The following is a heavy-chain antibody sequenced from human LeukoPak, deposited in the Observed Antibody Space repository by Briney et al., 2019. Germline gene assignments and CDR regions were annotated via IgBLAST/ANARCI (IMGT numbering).Heavy chain of an antibody. Sequence: ASVKVSCKASGYTFTGYYMHWVRQAPGQGLEWMGWINPNSGGTNYAQKFQGWVTMTRDTSISTAYMELSRLRSEDTAVYYCARDVRSGYYTGFFMDVWGKGTTVTVSS. V-gene: IGHV1-2*04. D-gene: IGHD3-3*01. CDR2: INPNSGGT. CDR3: ARDVRSGYYTGFFMDV. J-gene: IGHJ6*03. CDR1: GYTFTGYY.